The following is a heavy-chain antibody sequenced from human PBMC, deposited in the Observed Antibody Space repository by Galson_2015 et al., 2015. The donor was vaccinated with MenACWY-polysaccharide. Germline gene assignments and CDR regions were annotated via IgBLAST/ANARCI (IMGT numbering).Heavy chain of an antibody. CDR2: ISITGGSP. CDR3: ARRIPAAGTVSQCDY. J-gene: IGHJ4*02. D-gene: IGHD6-13*01. CDR1: GFTFSRHA. Sequence: SLRLSCAASGFTFSRHAMTWVRQAPGKGPEWVSSISITGGSPYYADSVKGRFTISRDNSKNTLHLQMNSLRADDTAVYYCARRIPAAGTVSQCDYWGQGTLVTVS. V-gene: IGHV3-23*01.